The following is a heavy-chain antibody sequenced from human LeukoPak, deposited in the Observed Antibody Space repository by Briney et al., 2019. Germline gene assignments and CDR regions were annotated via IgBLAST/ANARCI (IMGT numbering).Heavy chain of an antibody. CDR1: GYTFTSFY. V-gene: IGHV1-18*04. D-gene: IGHD3-9*01. CDR2: ISAYNGNT. J-gene: IGHJ4*02. CDR3: ARVGYDILTGYSLLEFDY. Sequence: ASVKVSCKASGYTFTSFYMHWVRQAPGQGLEWMGWISAYNGNTNYAQKLQGRVTMTTDTSTSTAYMELRSLRSDDTAVYYCARVGYDILTGYSLLEFDYWGQGTLVTVSS.